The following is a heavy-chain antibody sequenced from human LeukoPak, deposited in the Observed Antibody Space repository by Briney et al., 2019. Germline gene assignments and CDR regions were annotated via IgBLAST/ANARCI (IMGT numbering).Heavy chain of an antibody. CDR1: GFTFSSYE. Sequence: PGGSLRLSCAASGFTFSSYEMNWVRQAPGKGLEWVSYIRSSGSTIYYADSVKGRFTISRDNAKNSLYLQMNSLRAEDTAVYYCAIHQGYSYGLGVGGNFQHWGQGTLVTVSS. V-gene: IGHV3-48*03. CDR3: AIHQGYSYGLGVGGNFQH. J-gene: IGHJ1*01. CDR2: IRSSGSTI. D-gene: IGHD5-18*01.